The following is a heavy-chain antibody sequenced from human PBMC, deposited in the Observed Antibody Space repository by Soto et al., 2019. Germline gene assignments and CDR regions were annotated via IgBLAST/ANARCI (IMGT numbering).Heavy chain of an antibody. D-gene: IGHD6-13*01. Sequence: SETLSLTCNVSGGPINSPDYYWTWIRQSPGKGLEWIGYLYFNGATQYNPSLRTPISMSLDTSKKHFSLKMRSVTGADTAVYYCARGISKYSSWYEPHTWFDAWGQGNLVTVSS. CDR2: LYFNGAT. V-gene: IGHV4-30-4*01. CDR3: ARGISKYSSWYEPHTWFDA. CDR1: GGPINSPDYY. J-gene: IGHJ5*02.